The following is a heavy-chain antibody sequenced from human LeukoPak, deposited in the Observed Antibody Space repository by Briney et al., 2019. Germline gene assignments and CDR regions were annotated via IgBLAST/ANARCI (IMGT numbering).Heavy chain of an antibody. Sequence: GGSLTLSCAASGFTFSSYEMNSVRQAPGKGLEWVSYISSSGSTIYYADSVKGRFTISRDNAKNSLYLQMNSLRAEDTAVYYCARGTYGSGSYYPGWGQGTLVTVSS. CDR2: ISSSGSTI. CDR3: ARGTYGSGSYYPG. J-gene: IGHJ4*02. D-gene: IGHD3-10*01. CDR1: GFTFSSYE. V-gene: IGHV3-48*03.